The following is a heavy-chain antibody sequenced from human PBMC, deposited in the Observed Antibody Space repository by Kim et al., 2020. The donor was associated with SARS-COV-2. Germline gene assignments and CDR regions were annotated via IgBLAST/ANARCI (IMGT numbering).Heavy chain of an antibody. D-gene: IGHD2-15*01. V-gene: IGHV1-46*01. J-gene: IGHJ6*02. CDR2: IDPSGGGT. CDR3: ARGGGNPGGYYYSGTDV. CDR1: GFTLRNYY. Sequence: ASVKVSCQASGFTLRNYYMHWVRQAPGQGLEWMGKIDPSGGGTTYAQKFQGRVTMTRDTSTSTVYMEVNSLTSEDTAVYYCARGGGNPGGYYYSGTDVWGQGTTVTVSS.